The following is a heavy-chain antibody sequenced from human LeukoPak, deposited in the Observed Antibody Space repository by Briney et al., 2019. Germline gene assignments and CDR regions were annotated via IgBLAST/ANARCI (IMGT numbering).Heavy chain of an antibody. V-gene: IGHV1-69*05. Sequence: ASVKVSCKASGGIFSSYAINWVRQAPGQGLEWMGRIIPIFGSANYAQKFQGRVTMTRNTSISTAYMELSSLRSEDTAVYYCARGRMVRGVTWWFDPWGQGTLVTVSS. CDR2: IIPIFGSA. J-gene: IGHJ5*02. CDR1: GGIFSSYA. CDR3: ARGRMVRGVTWWFDP. D-gene: IGHD3-10*01.